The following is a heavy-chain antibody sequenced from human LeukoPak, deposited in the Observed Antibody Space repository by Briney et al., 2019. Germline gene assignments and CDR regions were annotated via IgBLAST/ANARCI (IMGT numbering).Heavy chain of an antibody. Sequence: ASVKVSCKASGGTFSSYAISWARQASGQGLEWMGSIIPIFGTANYAQKFQGRVTITTDESTSTAYMELSSLRSEDTAVYYCARDRANDYYDSSGDWGQGTLVTVSS. CDR2: IIPIFGTA. V-gene: IGHV1-69*05. D-gene: IGHD3-22*01. J-gene: IGHJ4*02. CDR3: ARDRANDYYDSSGD. CDR1: GGTFSSYA.